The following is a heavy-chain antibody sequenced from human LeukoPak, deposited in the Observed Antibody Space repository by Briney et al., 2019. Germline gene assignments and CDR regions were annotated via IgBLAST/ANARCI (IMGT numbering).Heavy chain of an antibody. V-gene: IGHV3-9*01. J-gene: IGHJ6*02. CDR3: AKDGEGWLQRKGYGMDV. Sequence: PGGSLRLSCAASGFTFDDYAMHWVRQAPGKGLEWVSGISWNSGSIGYADSVKGRFTISRDNAKNSLYLQMNSLRAEDTALYYCAKDGEGWLQRKGYGMDVWGQGTTVTVSS. CDR2: ISWNSGSI. CDR1: GFTFDDYA. D-gene: IGHD5-24*01.